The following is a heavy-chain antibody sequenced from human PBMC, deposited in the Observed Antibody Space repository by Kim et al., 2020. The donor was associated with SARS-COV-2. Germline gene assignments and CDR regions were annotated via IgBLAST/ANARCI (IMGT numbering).Heavy chain of an antibody. CDR3: AREGDYDLYGMDV. CDR1: GGSISSYY. D-gene: IGHD3-3*01. Sequence: SETLSLTCTVSGGSISSYYWSWIRQPPGKGLEWIGYIYYSGSTNYNPSLKSRVTISVDTSKNQFSLKLSSVTAADTAVYYCAREGDYDLYGMDVWGQGTTVTVSS. V-gene: IGHV4-59*13. J-gene: IGHJ6*02. CDR2: IYYSGST.